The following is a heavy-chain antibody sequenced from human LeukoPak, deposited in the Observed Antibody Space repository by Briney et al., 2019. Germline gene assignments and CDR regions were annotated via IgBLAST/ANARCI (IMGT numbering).Heavy chain of an antibody. D-gene: IGHD2-2*02. J-gene: IGHJ6*02. Sequence: SGTLSLTCAVSVGSISSGNWWTWVRQSPGKGLEWIGEIYHNGTHNYDPSLKSRVTISADTFKNHFSLKLTSVTAADTAVYYCATAPILRGEGGEHYKYGMDVWGQGTTVIVSS. CDR3: ATAPILRGEGGEHYKYGMDV. CDR1: VGSISSGNW. V-gene: IGHV4-4*02. CDR2: IYHNGTH.